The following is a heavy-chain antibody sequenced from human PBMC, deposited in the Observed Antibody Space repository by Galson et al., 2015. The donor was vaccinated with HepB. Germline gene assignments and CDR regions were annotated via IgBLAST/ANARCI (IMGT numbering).Heavy chain of an antibody. CDR1: GYTFTSYG. Sequence: SVKVSCKASGYTFTSYGISWVRQAPGQGLEWMGWISAYNGNTNYAQKLQGRVTTTTDTSTSTAYMELRSLRSDDTAVYYCARDRSNAYSSSWYEGPGWFDPWGQGTLVTVSS. V-gene: IGHV1-18*01. D-gene: IGHD6-13*01. CDR3: ARDRSNAYSSSWYEGPGWFDP. CDR2: ISAYNGNT. J-gene: IGHJ5*02.